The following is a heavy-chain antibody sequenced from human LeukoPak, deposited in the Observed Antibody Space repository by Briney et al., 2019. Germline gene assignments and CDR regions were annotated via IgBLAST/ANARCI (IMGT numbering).Heavy chain of an antibody. J-gene: IGHJ3*02. CDR2: IDYDGSST. CDR1: GFTFSSYW. CDR3: AREYSGSYDAFDI. D-gene: IGHD1-26*01. V-gene: IGHV3-74*01. Sequence: GGSLGLSCAASGFTFSSYWMHWVRQPPGKGLVWVSRIDYDGSSTNYADSVKGRVTISRDNAKNTLYLQMNSLRAEDTAVYYCAREYSGSYDAFDIWGQGTMVTVSS.